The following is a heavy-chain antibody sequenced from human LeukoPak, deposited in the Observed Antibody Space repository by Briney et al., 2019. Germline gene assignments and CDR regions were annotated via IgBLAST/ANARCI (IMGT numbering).Heavy chain of an antibody. J-gene: IGHJ4*02. D-gene: IGHD6-19*01. CDR3: ARGVDLYSSGWPVAFDY. CDR2: INPNSGGT. Sequence: ASVKVSCKASGYTFTGYYMHWVRQAPGQGLEWMGWINPNSGGTNYAQKFQGRVTMTRDTSISTAYMELSRLRSDDTAVYYCARGVDLYSSGWPVAFDYWGQGTLVTVSS. CDR1: GYTFTGYY. V-gene: IGHV1-2*02.